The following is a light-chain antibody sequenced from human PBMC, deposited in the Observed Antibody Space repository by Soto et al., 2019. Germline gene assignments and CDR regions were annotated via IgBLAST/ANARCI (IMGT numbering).Light chain of an antibody. Sequence: QSALTQPASVSGSPGQSITISCTGSSNDVGAFHYVSWYRHSPGEAPKVLIRGVSIRPSGVSIRFSASNSANTASLTISGLQAEDEALYYCSSYTTSNTWVFGGGTKLTVL. V-gene: IGLV2-14*03. CDR1: SNDVGAFHY. J-gene: IGLJ3*02. CDR3: SSYTTSNTWV. CDR2: GVS.